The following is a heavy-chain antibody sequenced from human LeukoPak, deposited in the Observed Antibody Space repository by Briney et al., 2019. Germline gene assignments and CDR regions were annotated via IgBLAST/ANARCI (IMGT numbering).Heavy chain of an antibody. J-gene: IGHJ4*02. CDR3: VKDLMPLVVAARGYSYGSDY. Sequence: PGGSLRLSCAASGFTFSSYAMSWVRQAPGKGLEWVSAISGSGGSTYYADSVKGRFTISRDNSKNTLYLQMNSLRAEDTAVYYCVKDLMPLVVAARGYSYGSDYWGQGTLVTVSS. D-gene: IGHD5-18*01. CDR1: GFTFSSYA. CDR2: ISGSGGST. V-gene: IGHV3-23*01.